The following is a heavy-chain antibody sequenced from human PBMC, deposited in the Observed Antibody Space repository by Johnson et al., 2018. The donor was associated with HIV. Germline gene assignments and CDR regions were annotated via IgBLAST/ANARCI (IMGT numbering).Heavy chain of an antibody. D-gene: IGHD3-22*01. CDR1: GFTFSSYW. V-gene: IGHV3-7*01. Sequence: VQLVESGGGLVQPGGSLRLSCAASGFTFSSYWMSWVRQAPGKGLEWVANIKQDGSEKYYVDSVKGRFTISRDNSKNTLYLQMNSLRIEDTAIYYCAKGHSSGYPKDAFDVWGQGTMVTVSS. CDR3: AKGHSSGYPKDAFDV. CDR2: IKQDGSEK. J-gene: IGHJ3*01.